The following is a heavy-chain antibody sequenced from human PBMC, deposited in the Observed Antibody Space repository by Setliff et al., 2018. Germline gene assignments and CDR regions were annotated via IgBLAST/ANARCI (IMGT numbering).Heavy chain of an antibody. D-gene: IGHD3-3*01. V-gene: IGHV4-34*01. CDR2: INHSGST. Sequence: SETLSLTCAVYGGSFSGYYWSWIRQPPGKGLEWIGEINHSGSTNYNPSLKSRGTISVDTSKNQFSLTLSSVTAADTAVYYCARPTAYDFWSGYPARGYYRDVWGKGTTVTVSS. J-gene: IGHJ6*03. CDR1: GGSFSGYY. CDR3: ARPTAYDFWSGYPARGYYRDV.